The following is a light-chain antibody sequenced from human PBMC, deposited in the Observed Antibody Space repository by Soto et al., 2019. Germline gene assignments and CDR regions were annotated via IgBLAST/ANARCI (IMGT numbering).Light chain of an antibody. V-gene: IGLV1-44*01. J-gene: IGLJ3*02. CDR1: SSNIGSNN. CDR3: AVWDDGLNGWV. Sequence: QSVVTQPPSASGTPGQRVTISCSGSSSNIGSNNVNWYQQLPGTAPKLLIYNNNQRPSGVPDRFSGSKSATSASLAISGLQSEDGADYYCAVWDDGLNGWVFGGGTKLTVL. CDR2: NNN.